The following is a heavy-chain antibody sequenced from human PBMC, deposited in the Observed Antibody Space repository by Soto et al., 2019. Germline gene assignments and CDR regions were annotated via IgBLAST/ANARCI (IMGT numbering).Heavy chain of an antibody. V-gene: IGHV4-39*01. D-gene: IGHD3-3*01. CDR2: IHYSGST. CDR1: GGSISSKNYY. Sequence: SETLSLTCTVSGGSISSKNYYWGWIRQPPGKGLEWIGSIHYSGSTYYNPSLNSRVTISVDTSKTQFSLKLKSVSAADTAVYYCATRDENGFCSGYYPPFDCWGQRTPVTVSS. CDR3: ATRDENGFCSGYYPPFDC. J-gene: IGHJ4*02.